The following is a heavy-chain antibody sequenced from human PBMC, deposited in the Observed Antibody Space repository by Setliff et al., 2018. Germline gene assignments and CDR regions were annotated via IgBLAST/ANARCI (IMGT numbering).Heavy chain of an antibody. CDR3: ARDILLVEGVSVTGCWFDP. CDR1: GYRFTTYG. J-gene: IGHJ5*02. CDR2: ISPYNGNT. V-gene: IGHV1-18*01. Sequence: ASVKVSCKASGYRFTTYGINWVRQAPGQGLEWMGWISPYNGNTKYAQKFQGRVTMTADTSTSTAYMELRSLRFDDTAVHYCARDILLVEGVSVTGCWFDPWGQGALVTVSS. D-gene: IGHD3-9*01.